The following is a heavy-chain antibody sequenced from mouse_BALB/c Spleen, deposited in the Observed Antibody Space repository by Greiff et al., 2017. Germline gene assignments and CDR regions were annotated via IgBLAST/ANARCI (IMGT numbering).Heavy chain of an antibody. CDR3: ARYYYGSSSYFDY. V-gene: IGHV1-63*02. Sequence: QVQLQQPGAELVKPGTSVKISCKASGYTFTNYWLGWVKQRPGHGLEWIGDIYPGGGYTNYNEKFKGKATLTADTSSSTAYMQLSSLTSEDSAVYFCARYYYGSSSYFDYWGQGTTLTVSS. D-gene: IGHD1-1*01. J-gene: IGHJ2*01. CDR1: GYTFTNYW. CDR2: IYPGGGYT.